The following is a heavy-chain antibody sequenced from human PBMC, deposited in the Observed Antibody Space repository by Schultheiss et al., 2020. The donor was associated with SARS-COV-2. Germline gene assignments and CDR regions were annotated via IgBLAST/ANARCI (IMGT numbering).Heavy chain of an antibody. CDR3: ARENYGGNYRHVWAPGWHYYFDY. D-gene: IGHD4-23*01. Sequence: SVKVSCKASGGTFGSYAISWVRQAPGQGLEWMGGIIPIFGTANYAQKFQGRVTITADESTSTAYMELSSLRSEDTAVYYCARENYGGNYRHVWAPGWHYYFDYWGQGTLVTVSS. J-gene: IGHJ4*02. V-gene: IGHV1-69*13. CDR1: GGTFGSYA. CDR2: IIPIFGTA.